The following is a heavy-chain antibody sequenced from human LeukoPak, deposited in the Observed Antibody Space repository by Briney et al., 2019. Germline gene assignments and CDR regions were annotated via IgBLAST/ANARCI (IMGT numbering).Heavy chain of an antibody. Sequence: SETLSLTCAVYGGSFSGYYWSWIRQPPGKGLEWIGEINHSGSTNYNPSLKSRVTISVDTSKNQFSLKLSSVTAADTAVYYCARGPVWWLPLSYFDYWGQGILVTVSS. D-gene: IGHD5-12*01. CDR3: ARGPVWWLPLSYFDY. J-gene: IGHJ4*02. CDR2: INHSGST. V-gene: IGHV4-34*01. CDR1: GGSFSGYY.